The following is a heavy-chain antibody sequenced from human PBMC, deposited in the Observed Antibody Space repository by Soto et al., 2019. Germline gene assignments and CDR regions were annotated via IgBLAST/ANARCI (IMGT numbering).Heavy chain of an antibody. V-gene: IGHV3-74*01. CDR3: ARSGTAMGDY. CDR1: GFTFSNSW. J-gene: IGHJ4*02. CDR2: INSDGSST. Sequence: PGGSLRLSCAASGFTFSNSWMHWVGQAPGKGLVWVSRINSDGSSTSYADSVKGRFTISRDNAKKTLYLQMNSLRAEDTAVYYCARSGTAMGDYWGQGTLVTVSS. D-gene: IGHD5-18*01.